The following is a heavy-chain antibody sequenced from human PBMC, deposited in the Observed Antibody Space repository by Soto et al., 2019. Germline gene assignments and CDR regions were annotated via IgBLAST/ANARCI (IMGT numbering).Heavy chain of an antibody. CDR3: ARGAYSSSAWPPFAP. J-gene: IGHJ5*02. CDR2: INPDGGRT. D-gene: IGHD6-6*01. CDR1: GYTFTRYY. V-gene: IGHV1-46*01. Sequence: ASVKVSCKASGYTFTRYYINWVRQAPGQGPEWMGRINPDGGRTTYAQNFKGRVTMTRDTSASTVYMELSSLKFEDTAMYYCARGAYSSSAWPPFAPWGQAPLVTVSS.